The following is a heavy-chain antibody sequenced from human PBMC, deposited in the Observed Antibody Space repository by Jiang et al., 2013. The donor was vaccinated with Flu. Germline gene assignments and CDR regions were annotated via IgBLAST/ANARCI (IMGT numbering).Heavy chain of an antibody. D-gene: IGHD4-17*01. J-gene: IGHJ5*02. Sequence: LLKPSETLSLTCTVSGGSISSSSYYWGWIRQPPGKGLEWIGSIYYSGSTYYNPSLKSRVTISVDTSKNQFSLKLSSVTAADTAVYYCARHLWTTVTANWFDPWGQGTLVTVSS. V-gene: IGHV4-39*07. CDR1: GGSISSSSYY. CDR3: ARHLWTTVTANWFDP. CDR2: IYYSGST.